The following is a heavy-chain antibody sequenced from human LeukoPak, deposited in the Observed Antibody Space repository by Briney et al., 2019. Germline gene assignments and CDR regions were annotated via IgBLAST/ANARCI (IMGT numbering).Heavy chain of an antibody. CDR2: VSSSSPYI. V-gene: IGHV3-21*01. CDR3: ARRRGDY. J-gene: IGHJ4*02. Sequence: GGSLRLSCAASGFTFSSYSMNWVRQAPGKGLDWVSSVSSSSPYIYYSDSVKGRFSISRDNAKNSLFLQMNSLRAEDTAVYYCARRRGDYWGQGTLVTVSS. CDR1: GFTFSSYS.